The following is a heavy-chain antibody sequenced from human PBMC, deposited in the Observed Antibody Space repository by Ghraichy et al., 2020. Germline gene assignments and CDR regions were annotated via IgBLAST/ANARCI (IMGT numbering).Heavy chain of an antibody. J-gene: IGHJ6*03. V-gene: IGHV4-39*01. CDR3: ARQIAAADNYYYYYMDV. CDR1: GGSISSSSYY. CDR2: IYYSGST. D-gene: IGHD6-13*01. Sequence: SETLSLTCTVSGGSISSSSYYWGWIRQPPGKGLEWIGSIYYSGSTYYNPSLKSRVTISVDTSKNQFSLKLSSVTAADTAVYYCARQIAAADNYYYYYMDVWGKGTTVTVSS.